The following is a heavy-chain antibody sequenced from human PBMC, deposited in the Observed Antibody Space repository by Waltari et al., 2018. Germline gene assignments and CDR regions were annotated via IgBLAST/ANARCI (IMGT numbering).Heavy chain of an antibody. V-gene: IGHV3-7*01. CDR3: ARDFYRGITDY. D-gene: IGHD3-16*01. J-gene: IGHJ4*02. CDR2: IKQDGSEK. CDR1: GSTSSSAG. Sequence: EVQLVESGGGLVQPGVSRRLSCAASGSTSSSAGMSWVRQAPGTGLEWVANIKQDGSEKYYVDSVKGRFTISRDNAKNSLYLQMNSLRAEDTAVYSCARDFYRGITDYWGQGTLVTVSS.